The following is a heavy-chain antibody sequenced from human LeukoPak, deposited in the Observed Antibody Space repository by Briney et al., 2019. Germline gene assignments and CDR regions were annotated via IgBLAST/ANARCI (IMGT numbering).Heavy chain of an antibody. Sequence: AASVKVSCKASGYTFTGYYMHWVRQAPGQGLEWMGWINPNSGGTNYAQKFQGRVTMTRDTSISTAYMELSSLRSEDTAVYYCARVVDSGARIWGQGTMVTVSS. V-gene: IGHV1-2*02. CDR3: ARVVDSGARI. CDR2: INPNSGGT. CDR1: GYTFTGYY. J-gene: IGHJ3*02. D-gene: IGHD3-10*01.